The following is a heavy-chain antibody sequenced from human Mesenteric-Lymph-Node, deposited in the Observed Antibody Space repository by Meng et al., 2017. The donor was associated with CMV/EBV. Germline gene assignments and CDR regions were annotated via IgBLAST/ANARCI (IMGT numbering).Heavy chain of an antibody. CDR3: AVSGLGIDWYFDL. J-gene: IGHJ2*01. D-gene: IGHD7-27*01. CDR2: INSDGSST. CDR1: GFTFSSYW. V-gene: IGHV3-74*01. Sequence: GESLKISCAASGFTFSSYWMHWVRQAPGKGLVWVSRINSDGSSTSYADSVKGRFTISRDNAKNTLYLQMNSLRAGDTAVYYCAVSGLGIDWYFDLWGRGTLVTVSS.